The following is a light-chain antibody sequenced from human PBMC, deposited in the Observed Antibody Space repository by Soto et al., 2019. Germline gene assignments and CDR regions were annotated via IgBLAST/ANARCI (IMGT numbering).Light chain of an antibody. J-gene: IGLJ2*01. CDR2: DVS. Sequence: QSALTQPASVFGSPGQWVTISCTGTNSDIGGCYFVSWYQQHPGTVPKLLIYDVSNRPSGVSDRFTGSKSGTTASLVIAGLQAEDEADYYCRSYRSSSTLVVFGGGTELTVL. V-gene: IGLV2-14*03. CDR1: NSDIGGCYF. CDR3: RSYRSSSTLVV.